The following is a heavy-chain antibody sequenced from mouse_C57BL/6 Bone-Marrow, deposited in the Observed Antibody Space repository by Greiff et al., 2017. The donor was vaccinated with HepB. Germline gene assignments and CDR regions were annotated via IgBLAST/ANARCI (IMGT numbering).Heavy chain of an antibody. CDR2: ISSGGSYT. V-gene: IGHV5-6*01. D-gene: IGHD1-1*01. J-gene: IGHJ4*01. Sequence: EVQVVESGGDLVKPGGSLKLSCAASGFTFSSYGMSWVRQTPDKRLEWVATISSGGSYTYYPDSVKGRFTISRDNAKNTLYLQMSSLKSEDTAMYYCARHPLFTTVVATDAMDYWGQGTSVTVSS. CDR3: ARHPLFTTVVATDAMDY. CDR1: GFTFSSYG.